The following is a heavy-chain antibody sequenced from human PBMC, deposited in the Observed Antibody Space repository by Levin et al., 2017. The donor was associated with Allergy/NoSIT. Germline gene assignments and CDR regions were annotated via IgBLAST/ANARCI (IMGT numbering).Heavy chain of an antibody. CDR3: ARDYCSSTSCDAYYYYYYGMDV. Sequence: ASVKVSCKASGYTFTGYYMHWVRQAPGQGLEWMGWINPNSGGTNYAQKFQGRVTMTRDTSISTAYMELSRLRSDDTAVYYCARDYCSSTSCDAYYYYYYGMDVWGQGTTVTVSS. J-gene: IGHJ6*02. V-gene: IGHV1-2*02. D-gene: IGHD2-2*01. CDR2: INPNSGGT. CDR1: GYTFTGYY.